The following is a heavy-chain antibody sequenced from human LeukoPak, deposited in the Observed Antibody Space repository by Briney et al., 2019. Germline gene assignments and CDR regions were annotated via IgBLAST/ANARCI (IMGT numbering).Heavy chain of an antibody. V-gene: IGHV3-20*04. CDR1: GFTSDDYG. Sequence: PGGSLRLSCTASGFTSDDYGMTWVRQAPGKGLEWVSSISWDGGSTGYGDPVKGRFIISRDNAKNSLYLQMNSLSAEDTAFYYCARVVGATEAFDIWGQGTMVTASS. CDR2: ISWDGGST. CDR3: ARVVGATEAFDI. D-gene: IGHD1-26*01. J-gene: IGHJ3*02.